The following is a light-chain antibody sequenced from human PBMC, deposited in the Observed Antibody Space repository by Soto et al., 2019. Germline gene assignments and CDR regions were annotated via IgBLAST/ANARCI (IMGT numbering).Light chain of an antibody. Sequence: LVLTQSPGTLSLSPGERTTLSCRASQSISRYLAWYQQKPGQAPSLLIYGASNRATGIPDRFSGSGSGTDFTLTISRLEPEYFAVDYCQQYGSSGTFGQGTKVDIK. CDR3: QQYGSSGT. CDR2: GAS. CDR1: QSISRY. V-gene: IGKV3-20*01. J-gene: IGKJ1*01.